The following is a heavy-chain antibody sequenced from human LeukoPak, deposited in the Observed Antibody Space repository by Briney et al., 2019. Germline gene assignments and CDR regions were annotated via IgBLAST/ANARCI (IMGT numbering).Heavy chain of an antibody. CDR2: ISGSGGST. Sequence: GGSLSLSCAASGFTFSSYAMSWVRQAPGKGLEWVSAISGSGGSTYYADSVKGRFTISRDNSKNTLYLQMNSLRAEDTAVYYCAKTGAYSSGWYGRIVVAQRDYYFDYWGQGTLVTVSS. V-gene: IGHV3-23*01. CDR1: GFTFSSYA. D-gene: IGHD6-19*01. CDR3: AKTGAYSSGWYGRIVVAQRDYYFDY. J-gene: IGHJ4*02.